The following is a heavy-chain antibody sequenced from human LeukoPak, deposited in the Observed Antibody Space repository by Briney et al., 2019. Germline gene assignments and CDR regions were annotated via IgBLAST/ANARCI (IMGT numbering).Heavy chain of an antibody. CDR2: IYTSGST. J-gene: IGHJ4*02. CDR1: GGSISSYY. Sequence: SETLSLTCTVSGGSISSYYWSWIRQPAGKGLEWIGRIYTSGSTNYNPSLKSRVTMSVDTSKNQFSLRLSSVTAADTAVYCCARVNSGWYSYYFDYWGQGTLVTVSS. V-gene: IGHV4-4*07. CDR3: ARVNSGWYSYYFDY. D-gene: IGHD6-19*01.